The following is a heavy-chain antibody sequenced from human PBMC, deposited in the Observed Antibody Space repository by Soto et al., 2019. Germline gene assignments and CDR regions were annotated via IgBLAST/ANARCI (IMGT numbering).Heavy chain of an antibody. J-gene: IGHJ4*02. D-gene: IGHD6-19*01. CDR1: GFTFSSYA. CDR3: TKGYSSGWSFFDY. Sequence: EVQLLESGGGLVQPGGSLRVSCAASGFTFSSYAMGWVRQTPGKGLEWVSVIRASGVSTYYADSVKGRFTISRDSSKNTLYLQMNSLRAEDTAVYFCTKGYSSGWSFFDYWGQGTLVTVSS. V-gene: IGHV3-23*01. CDR2: IRASGVST.